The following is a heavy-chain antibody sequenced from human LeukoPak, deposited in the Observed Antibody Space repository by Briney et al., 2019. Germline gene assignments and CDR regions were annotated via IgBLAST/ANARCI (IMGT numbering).Heavy chain of an antibody. CDR3: AGDYIWGRLF. CDR2: ITSDGSTT. V-gene: IGHV3-74*01. Sequence: GGSLRLSCVGSGFSLSDYWMHWVRQTPGKGLMWVSRITSDGSTTWYADSVKGRFTVSRDNAKNTLFLEMNSLRDEDTAVYYCAGDYIWGRLFWGQGTLVTVSS. D-gene: IGHD3-16*01. J-gene: IGHJ4*01. CDR1: GFSLSDYW.